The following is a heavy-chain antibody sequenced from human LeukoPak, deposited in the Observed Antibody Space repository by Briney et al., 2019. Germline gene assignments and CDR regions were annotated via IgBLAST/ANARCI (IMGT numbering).Heavy chain of an antibody. J-gene: IGHJ3*02. Sequence: ASVKVSCKASGYTFTGYYMHWVRQAPGQGLEWMGWINPNSGGTNYAQKFQGRVTMTRDTSISTAYMELSRLRSDDTAVYYCARDGGDDYGEVNYAFDSWGQGTMVTVSS. CDR1: GYTFTGYY. CDR3: ARDGGDDYGEVNYAFDS. D-gene: IGHD4-17*01. V-gene: IGHV1-2*02. CDR2: INPNSGGT.